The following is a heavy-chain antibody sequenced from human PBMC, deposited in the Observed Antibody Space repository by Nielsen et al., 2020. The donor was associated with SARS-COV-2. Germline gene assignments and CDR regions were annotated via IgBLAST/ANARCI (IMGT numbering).Heavy chain of an antibody. Sequence: GGSLRLSCAASGFTFSSYGMHWVRQAPGKGLEWVAVIWYDGSNKYYADSVKGRFTISRDNSKNTLYLQMNSLRAEDTAVYYCARETAARLRFLEWIPSDYVMDVWGQGTTVTVSS. CDR2: IWYDGSNK. V-gene: IGHV3-33*01. CDR3: ARETAARLRFLEWIPSDYVMDV. CDR1: GFTFSSYG. J-gene: IGHJ6*02. D-gene: IGHD3-3*01.